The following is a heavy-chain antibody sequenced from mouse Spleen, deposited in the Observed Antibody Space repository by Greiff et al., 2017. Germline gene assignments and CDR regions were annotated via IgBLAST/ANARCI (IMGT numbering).Heavy chain of an antibody. J-gene: IGHJ4*01. CDR3: ARGGYDHYYAMDY. Sequence: VQLQQSGPSLVKPSQTLSLTCSVTGDSITSGYWNWIRKFPGNKLEYMGYISYSGSTYYNPSLKSRISITRDTSKNQYYLQLNSVTTEDTATYYCARGGYDHYYAMDYWGQGTSVTVSS. D-gene: IGHD2-14*01. V-gene: IGHV3-8*02. CDR1: GDSITSGY. CDR2: ISYSGST.